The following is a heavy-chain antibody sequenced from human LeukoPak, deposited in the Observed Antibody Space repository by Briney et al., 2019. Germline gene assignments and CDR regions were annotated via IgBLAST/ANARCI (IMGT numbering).Heavy chain of an antibody. J-gene: IGHJ3*02. V-gene: IGHV4-38-2*02. Sequence: SETLSLTCTVSGYSIVNGYYWGWIRQPPGKGLEWIGVFYHGGNTFYNPSLKSRVTISVDTSKNQFSLKLSSVTAADTAVYYCVSITMADNVFDIWGQGTMVTVSS. CDR1: GYSIVNGYY. CDR2: FYHGGNT. D-gene: IGHD5-24*01. CDR3: VSITMADNVFDI.